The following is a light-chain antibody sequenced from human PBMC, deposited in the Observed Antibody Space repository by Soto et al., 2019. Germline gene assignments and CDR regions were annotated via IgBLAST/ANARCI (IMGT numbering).Light chain of an antibody. CDR2: AAS. CDR3: QQLNSYPIT. V-gene: IGKV1-9*01. Sequence: IQLTQSASSLSAAVGDGVTITCRASQGISSFLAWYQQKPGKAPKLLIYAASTLQSGVPSRFSGSGSGTDFTLTISSLQPEYFATYFCQQLNSYPITFGQGTRLEVK. CDR1: QGISSF. J-gene: IGKJ5*01.